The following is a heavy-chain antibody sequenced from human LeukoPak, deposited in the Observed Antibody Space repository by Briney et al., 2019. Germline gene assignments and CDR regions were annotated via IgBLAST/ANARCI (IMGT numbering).Heavy chain of an antibody. V-gene: IGHV4-59*08. CDR1: GGSISSYY. CDR2: ISYSGST. D-gene: IGHD3-9*01. J-gene: IGHJ3*02. Sequence: PSETLSLTCTVSGGSISSYYWSWTRQPPGKGLEWIGYISYSGSTNYNPSLKSRVTISIDTSKNQFSLKLRSVTAADTAIYYCARQGYDILTGHIDAFDIWGQGTMVTVSS. CDR3: ARQGYDILTGHIDAFDI.